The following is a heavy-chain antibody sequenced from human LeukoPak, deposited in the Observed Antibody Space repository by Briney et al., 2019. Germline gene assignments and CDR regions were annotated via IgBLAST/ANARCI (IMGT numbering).Heavy chain of an antibody. CDR2: VYHSGSS. D-gene: IGHD5-12*01. J-gene: IGHJ6*03. CDR3: AREYSGYESDYFYHYMDV. V-gene: IGHV4-38-2*02. Sequence: SETLSLTCTVSGYSISSGYYWGWIRQPPGKGLEWIGSVYHSGSSNYNPSLKSRVTISIETSKNKFSLKLTSVTAADTAVYFCAREYSGYESDYFYHYMDVWGKGTTVTVSS. CDR1: GYSISSGYY.